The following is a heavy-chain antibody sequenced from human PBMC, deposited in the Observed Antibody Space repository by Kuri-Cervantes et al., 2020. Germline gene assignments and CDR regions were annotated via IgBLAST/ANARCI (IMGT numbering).Heavy chain of an antibody. Sequence: SGPTLVKPRQTLTLACTFSGFSLSTHEMGVGWIRQPPGKALQWLALIYWDDDKRYGPSLKDRLTITKDTSTNQVVLTMTNMDPVDTGTYFCARSLGEKWLRFDVWGQGTRVTVSS. CDR3: ARSLGEKWLRFDV. CDR2: IYWDDDK. CDR1: GFSLSTHEMG. V-gene: IGHV2-5*05. D-gene: IGHD3-16*01. J-gene: IGHJ3*01.